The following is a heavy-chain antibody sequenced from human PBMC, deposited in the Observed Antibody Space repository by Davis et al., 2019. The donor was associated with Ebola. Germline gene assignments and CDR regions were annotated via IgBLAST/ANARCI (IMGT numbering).Heavy chain of an antibody. D-gene: IGHD4-23*01. CDR2: INAGNGNT. CDR3: ARAHRGYGGNPVYFDY. CDR1: GYTFTSYA. J-gene: IGHJ4*02. Sequence: ASVKVSCKASGYTFTSYAMHWVRQAPGQRLEWMGWINAGNGNTKYSQKFQGRVTMTRDTSTSTVYMELSSLRSEDTAVYYCARAHRGYGGNPVYFDYWGQGTLVTVSS. V-gene: IGHV1-3*01.